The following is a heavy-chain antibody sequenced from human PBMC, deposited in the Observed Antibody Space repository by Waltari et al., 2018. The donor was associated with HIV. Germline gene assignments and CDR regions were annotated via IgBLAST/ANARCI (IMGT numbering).Heavy chain of an antibody. CDR3: SRGLHCTATSCLLYHGRDV. CDR1: GYPFSTYD. D-gene: IGHD2-2*01. CDR2: MNPNSGNT. J-gene: IGHJ6*02. Sequence: QVQLVQSGAEVTKPGASVKVYCKASGYPFSTYDINWVRQASGQGLEWMGWMNPNSGNTGYAQKFQGRVNMTRNSSIRTAYMELSSLRSDDTAVYYCSRGLHCTATSCLLYHGRDVWGQGTAVSVSS. V-gene: IGHV1-8*01.